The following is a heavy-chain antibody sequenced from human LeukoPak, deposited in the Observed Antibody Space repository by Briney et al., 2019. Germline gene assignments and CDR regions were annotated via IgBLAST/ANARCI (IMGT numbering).Heavy chain of an antibody. CDR2: IQYDGSNK. V-gene: IGHV3-30*02. D-gene: IGHD2-21*02. CDR1: GFTFSSYG. Sequence: GGSLRLSCAASGFTFSSYGPHWVRQAPGKGLEWVAFIQYDGSNKYYADSVKGRFTISRDNAKNSLYLHMNSLRAEDTAVYYCARDELYCGGDCYTPPFDYWGQGTLVTVSS. CDR3: ARDELYCGGDCYTPPFDY. J-gene: IGHJ4*02.